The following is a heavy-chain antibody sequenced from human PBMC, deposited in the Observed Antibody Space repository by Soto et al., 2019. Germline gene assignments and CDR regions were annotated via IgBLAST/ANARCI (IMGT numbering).Heavy chain of an antibody. V-gene: IGHV4-31*03. CDR3: NGGPTAPRGWNWFDP. J-gene: IGHJ5*02. CDR2: IYYSGST. Sequence: QVQLQESGPGLVKPSQTLSLTCTVSGGSISSGGYYWSWIRQHPGKGLEWIGYIYYSGSTYYNPSLKSRVTISVDTSKNQFPLKLSSVTAADTAVYYCNGGPTAPRGWNWFDPWGQGTLVTVSS. CDR1: GGSISSGGYY. D-gene: IGHD4-17*01.